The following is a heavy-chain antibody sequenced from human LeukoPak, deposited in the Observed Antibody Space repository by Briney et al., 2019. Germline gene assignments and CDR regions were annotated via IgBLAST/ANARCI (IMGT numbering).Heavy chain of an antibody. J-gene: IGHJ4*02. Sequence: GPVKVSCKASGYTFTSYYMHWVRQAPGQGLEWMGIINPSGGSTSYAQKFQGRVTMTWDMSTSTVYMELSSLRSEDTAVYYCARDGDPSGSYRHWGQGTLVTVSS. CDR2: INPSGGST. CDR1: GYTFTSYY. CDR3: ARDGDPSGSYRH. D-gene: IGHD1-26*01. V-gene: IGHV1-46*01.